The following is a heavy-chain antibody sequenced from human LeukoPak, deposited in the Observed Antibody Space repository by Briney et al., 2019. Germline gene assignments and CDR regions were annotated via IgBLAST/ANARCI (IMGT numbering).Heavy chain of an antibody. CDR3: AKDRYGDYHDDAFDI. Sequence: GGSLRLSCAASGFTFSSYAMSWVRQAPGKGLEWVANIKQDGSEKYYVDSVKGRFTISRDNAKNSLYLQMNSLRAEDTAVYYCAKDRYGDYHDDAFDIWGQGTMVTVSS. V-gene: IGHV3-7*01. CDR1: GFTFSSYA. D-gene: IGHD4-17*01. CDR2: IKQDGSEK. J-gene: IGHJ3*02.